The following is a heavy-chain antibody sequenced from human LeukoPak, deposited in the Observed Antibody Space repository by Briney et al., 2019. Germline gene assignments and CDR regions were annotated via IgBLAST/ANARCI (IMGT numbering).Heavy chain of an antibody. D-gene: IGHD3-10*01. V-gene: IGHV3-48*01. CDR2: ISSSSTI. Sequence: GGSLRLSCAASGFTFSTYNMNWVRQAPGKGLEWVSHISSSSTIYYADSVKGRFTISRDNAKNSLYLQMNGLRAEDTAVYYCARAFGYWGQGTLVTVSS. CDR1: GFTFSTYN. J-gene: IGHJ4*02. CDR3: ARAFGY.